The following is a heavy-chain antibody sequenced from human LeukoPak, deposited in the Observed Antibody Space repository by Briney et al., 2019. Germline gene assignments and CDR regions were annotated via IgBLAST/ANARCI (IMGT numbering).Heavy chain of an antibody. V-gene: IGHV3-74*01. J-gene: IGHJ4*02. D-gene: IGHD3-10*01. CDR3: ARDLNFGELFQPF. CDR1: GFTFSSYW. CDR2: INSDGHDT. Sequence: GGSLRLSCAASGFTFSSYWMHWVRQAPGKGLIWVSRINSDGHDTSYADSVKGRFTISRDNAKNTLYLQMNSLRAEDTAMYYCARDLNFGELFQPFWGQGTLVTVSS.